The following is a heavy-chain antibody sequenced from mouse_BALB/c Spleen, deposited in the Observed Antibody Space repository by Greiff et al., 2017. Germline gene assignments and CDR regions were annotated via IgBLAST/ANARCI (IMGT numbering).Heavy chain of an antibody. V-gene: IGHV1-74*04. CDR1: GYSFTSYW. D-gene: IGHD2-4*01. CDR3: ARSTMITTAMDY. J-gene: IGHJ4*01. Sequence: VPVKQPGAELVRPGASVKLSCKASGYSFTSYWMHWVKQRPGQGLEWIGMLHPSDSETRLNQKFKDKATLTVDKSSSTAYMQLSSPTSEDSAVYDCARSTMITTAMDYWGQGTSGTVSS. CDR2: LHPSDSET.